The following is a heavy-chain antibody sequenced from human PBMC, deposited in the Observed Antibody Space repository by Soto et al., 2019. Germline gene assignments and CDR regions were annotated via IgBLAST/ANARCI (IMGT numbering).Heavy chain of an antibody. V-gene: IGHV4-30-4*01. Sequence: QVQLQESGPGLVKPSQTLSLTCTVSGGFISSGDYYWSWIRQPPGKGLEGIGCINYSGSTYYNPSRKSRVSISVDTSKNQFSLKLSSVTAADTAVYYCARGRVITFGGVSGRPLRYFDYWGQGTLVTVSS. CDR3: ARGRVITFGGVSGRPLRYFDY. CDR1: GGFISSGDYY. J-gene: IGHJ4*02. D-gene: IGHD3-16*01. CDR2: INYSGST.